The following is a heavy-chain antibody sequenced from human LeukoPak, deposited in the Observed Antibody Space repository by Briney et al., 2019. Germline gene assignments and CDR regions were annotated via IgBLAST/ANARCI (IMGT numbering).Heavy chain of an antibody. D-gene: IGHD2-2*01. CDR2: IYYTGST. Sequence: SETLTLTCTVSGGSIDSYYWSWIRQPPGKGLEWIGYIYYTGSTEYHPSLKSRVTISLDTSKNQFSLKLTSVTAADTAVYYCARVYQSAEYYFDYWGQGNLVSVSS. V-gene: IGHV4-59*01. CDR3: ARVYQSAEYYFDY. CDR1: GGSIDSYY. J-gene: IGHJ4*02.